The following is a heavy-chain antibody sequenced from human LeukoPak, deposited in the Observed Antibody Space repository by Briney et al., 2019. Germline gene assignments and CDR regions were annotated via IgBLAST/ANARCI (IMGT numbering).Heavy chain of an antibody. CDR3: AGVLLWFGELFY. Sequence: GGSLRLSCAASGFNFSNYGMDWVRQAPGKGLEWVAFIRNDESDKYYADSVKGRFTISRDNSKNTLYLQMNSLRAEDTAVYYCAGVLLWFGELFYWGQGTLVTVSS. D-gene: IGHD3-10*01. CDR2: IRNDESDK. CDR1: GFNFSNYG. J-gene: IGHJ4*02. V-gene: IGHV3-30*02.